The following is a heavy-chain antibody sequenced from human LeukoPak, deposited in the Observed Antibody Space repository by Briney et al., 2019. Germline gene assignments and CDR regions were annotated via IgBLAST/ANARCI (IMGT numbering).Heavy chain of an antibody. Sequence: GGSLRLSCAASGFTFSSYNMDWVRQAPGKGLEWVSFIDSSSRYMYQADSVKGRFTISRDNAKSSVFLQMNSLRAEDTAVYYCARVGGHCTSTSCPPPDYWGQGTLVTVSS. CDR2: IDSSSRYM. J-gene: IGHJ4*02. CDR1: GFTFSSYN. V-gene: IGHV3-21*01. CDR3: ARVGGHCTSTSCPPPDY. D-gene: IGHD2-2*01.